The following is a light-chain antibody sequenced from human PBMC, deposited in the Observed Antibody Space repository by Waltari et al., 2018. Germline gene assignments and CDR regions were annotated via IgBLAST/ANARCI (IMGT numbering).Light chain of an antibody. V-gene: IGKV1-12*01. CDR3: QQADSFPLT. J-gene: IGKJ4*01. CDR2: AAS. CDR1: DDICTY. Sequence: TGRSSDDICTYLVWFQQKPGEAPQLLISAASILQSGVPSRFSGSGSGTDFTLTISSLLPEDFATYFCQQADSFPLTFGGGTKVEVK.